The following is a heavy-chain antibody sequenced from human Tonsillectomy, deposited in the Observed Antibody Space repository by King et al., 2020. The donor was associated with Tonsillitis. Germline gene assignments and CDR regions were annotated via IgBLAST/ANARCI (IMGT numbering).Heavy chain of an antibody. J-gene: IGHJ3*01. CDR2: ISDDGRNK. CDR1: GFAFNKYA. D-gene: IGHD1-14*01. V-gene: IGHV3-30*04. CDR3: ARDLGGGCEPQAWALDF. Sequence: VQLVESGGGVVRPGRSLRLSCTVSGFAFNKYAIHWVRQAPGKGLEWVTLISDDGRNKYYADSVEGRFTVSRDNSRNTVYLQMNRLTVDDTAVYYCARDLGGGCEPQAWALDFRGQGTLVTVSS.